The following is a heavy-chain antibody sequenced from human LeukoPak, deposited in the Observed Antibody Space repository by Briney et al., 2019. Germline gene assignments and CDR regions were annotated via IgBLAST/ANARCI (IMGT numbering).Heavy chain of an antibody. CDR2: INPNSGGT. Sequence: ASVKVSCKASGYTFTGYYIPWVRQAPGQGLEWMGWINPNSGGTNYAQKFQGRVTMTRDTSISTAYMDLSRLRSDDTAVYYCARGSIVGATFDYFDYWGQGTLVTGSS. J-gene: IGHJ4*02. CDR1: GYTFTGYY. D-gene: IGHD1-26*01. V-gene: IGHV1-2*02. CDR3: ARGSIVGATFDYFDY.